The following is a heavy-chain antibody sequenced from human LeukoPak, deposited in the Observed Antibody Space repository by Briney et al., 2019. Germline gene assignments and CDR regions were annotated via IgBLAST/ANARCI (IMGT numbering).Heavy chain of an antibody. CDR2: VKPDGSEK. Sequence: GGSLRLSCAASGFTFSDSAMTWVRQAPRKGLEWVAAVKPDGSEKYYVDSVKGRFTISRDNAKNSLYLQLSSLRAEDTAVYYCVRTTYGDYWGQGTLVTVSS. J-gene: IGHJ4*02. V-gene: IGHV3-7*02. CDR3: VRTTYGDY. D-gene: IGHD1-1*01. CDR1: GFTFSDSA.